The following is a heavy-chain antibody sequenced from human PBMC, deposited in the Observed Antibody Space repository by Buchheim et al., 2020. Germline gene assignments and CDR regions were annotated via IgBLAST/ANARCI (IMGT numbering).Heavy chain of an antibody. CDR3: ARGTQGPYSGYDLWGYYYYGMDV. Sequence: QVQLVQSGAEVKKPGASVKVSCKASGYTFTGYYMHWVRQAPGQGLEWMGWINPNSGGTNYAQKFQGWVTMTRDTSIRTAYMELSRLRSDDTAVYYCARGTQGPYSGYDLWGYYYYGMDVWGQGTT. J-gene: IGHJ6*02. D-gene: IGHD5-12*01. V-gene: IGHV1-2*04. CDR2: INPNSGGT. CDR1: GYTFTGYY.